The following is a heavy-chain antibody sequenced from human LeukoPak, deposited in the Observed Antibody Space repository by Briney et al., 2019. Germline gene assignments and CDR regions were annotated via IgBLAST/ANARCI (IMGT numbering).Heavy chain of an antibody. Sequence: GGSLRLSCAASGFTFSSYAMSWVRQAPGKGLDWVSAISGSGGSTYYADSVKGRFTISRDNSKNTLYLQMNSLRAEDTAVYYCAKSSDYDYVWGSYRRPDYWGQGTLVTVSS. J-gene: IGHJ4*02. CDR3: AKSSDYDYVWGSYRRPDY. CDR2: ISGSGGST. CDR1: GFTFSSYA. D-gene: IGHD3-16*02. V-gene: IGHV3-23*01.